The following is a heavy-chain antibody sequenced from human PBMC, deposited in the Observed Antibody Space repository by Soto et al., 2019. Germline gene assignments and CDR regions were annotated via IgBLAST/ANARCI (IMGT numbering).Heavy chain of an antibody. V-gene: IGHV1-69*13. CDR2: IISIFGTA. CDR3: ASLKTEYYDSSGFH. Sequence: SVKFSGRASGGTFSSDASSWVRQAPGQGLEWMGGIISIFGTANYAQQFQGRVTITADESTSTAYMELSSLRSEDTAVYYCASLKTEYYDSSGFHWGQGSLDT. CDR1: GGTFSSDA. J-gene: IGHJ4*02. D-gene: IGHD3-22*01.